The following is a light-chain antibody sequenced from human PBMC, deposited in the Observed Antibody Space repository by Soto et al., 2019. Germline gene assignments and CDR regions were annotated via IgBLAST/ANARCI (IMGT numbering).Light chain of an antibody. Sequence: DIVITQSPLSLPVTPGEPASISCSSSQSLLHSNGYNYLDWYLQKPGQSPQLLIYLGSNRASGVPDRFSGRGSGTDFTLKISRVEAEDVGDYYCMQALQTPITFGQGTRLEIK. CDR3: MQALQTPIT. V-gene: IGKV2-28*01. J-gene: IGKJ5*01. CDR1: QSLLHSNGYNY. CDR2: LGS.